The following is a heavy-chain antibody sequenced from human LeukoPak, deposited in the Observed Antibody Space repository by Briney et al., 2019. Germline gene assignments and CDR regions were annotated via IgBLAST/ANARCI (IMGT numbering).Heavy chain of an antibody. V-gene: IGHV3-33*01. CDR3: ARGYGSGSYPIDY. D-gene: IGHD3-10*01. Sequence: GRSLRLSCAASGFTFSNYGMHRVRQAPGKGLEWVAVIWYDGSNKYYADSVKGRFTISRDNSKNTLYLQMNSLRDDDTAVYHCARGYGSGSYPIDYWGQGTLVTVSS. CDR2: IWYDGSNK. CDR1: GFTFSNYG. J-gene: IGHJ4*02.